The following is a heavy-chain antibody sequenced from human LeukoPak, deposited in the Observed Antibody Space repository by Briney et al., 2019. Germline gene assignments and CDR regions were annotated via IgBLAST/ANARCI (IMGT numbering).Heavy chain of an antibody. J-gene: IGHJ4*02. CDR3: TRHTSPTFDY. D-gene: IGHD2-2*01. CDR2: MNPNSGVT. CDR1: GYTFTSHD. V-gene: IGHV1-8*01. Sequence: ASVKVSRKASGYTFTSHDINWVRQATGQAPEWMGWMNPNSGVTGFAQKFQGRVTLTRSTSISTAYMELRSLRSEDTAVYYCTRHTSPTFDYWGQGTLVTVSS.